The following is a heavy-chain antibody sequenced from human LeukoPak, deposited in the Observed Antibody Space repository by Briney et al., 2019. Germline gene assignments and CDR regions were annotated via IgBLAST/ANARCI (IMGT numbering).Heavy chain of an antibody. CDR2: IYPGDSDT. J-gene: IGHJ3*02. Sequence: GESLKISCKGSGYSFTSYWIGWVRQMPGKGLEWMGIIYPGDSDTRYSPSFQGQVTISADKSISTAYLQWSSLKASDTAMYYCARTRITIFGVAHAHDAFDIWGQGTMVTVSS. CDR3: ARTRITIFGVAHAHDAFDI. D-gene: IGHD3-3*01. CDR1: GYSFTSYW. V-gene: IGHV5-51*01.